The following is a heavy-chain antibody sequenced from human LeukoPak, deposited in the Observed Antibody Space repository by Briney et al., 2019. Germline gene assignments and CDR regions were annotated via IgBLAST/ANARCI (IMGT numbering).Heavy chain of an antibody. D-gene: IGHD1-1*01. V-gene: IGHV5-51*01. Sequence: GESLKISCKGSGYSFTSYWIGWVRQMPGKGLEWMGIIYPGDSDTRYSPSFQGQVAISADKSISTAYLQWSSLKASDTAMYYCARPRDNWNDPSDAFDIWGQGTMVTVSS. CDR1: GYSFTSYW. J-gene: IGHJ3*02. CDR2: IYPGDSDT. CDR3: ARPRDNWNDPSDAFDI.